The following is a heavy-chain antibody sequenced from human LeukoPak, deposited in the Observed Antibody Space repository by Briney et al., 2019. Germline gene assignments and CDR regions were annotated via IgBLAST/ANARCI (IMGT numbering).Heavy chain of an antibody. D-gene: IGHD3-10*01. V-gene: IGHV4-39*01. CDR2: IYYSGST. CDR1: GGSISSSSYY. J-gene: IGHJ5*02. Sequence: SETLSLTCTVSGGSISSSSYYWGWIHQPPGKGLEWIGSIYYSGSTYYNPSLKSRVTISVDTSKNQFSLKLSSVTAADTAVYYCARHRITMVRGVSWFDPWGQGTLVTVSS. CDR3: ARHRITMVRGVSWFDP.